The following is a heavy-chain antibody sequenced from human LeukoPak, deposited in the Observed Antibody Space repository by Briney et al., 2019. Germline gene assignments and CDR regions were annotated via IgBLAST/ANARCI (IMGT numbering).Heavy chain of an antibody. J-gene: IGHJ4*02. V-gene: IGHV3-49*04. CDR3: SGAEFHYSSSWSYFDF. D-gene: IGHD6-13*01. CDR1: GFAFADFA. Sequence: GGSLRLSCTASGFAFADFAMTWVRQAPGKGLEWLGFIRSKTYGGTTEYAASVKGRFTISRDDSRSIAYLQMNSLKPDDTAIYYCSGAEFHYSSSWSYFDFWGQGTLVTVSS. CDR2: IRSKTYGGTT.